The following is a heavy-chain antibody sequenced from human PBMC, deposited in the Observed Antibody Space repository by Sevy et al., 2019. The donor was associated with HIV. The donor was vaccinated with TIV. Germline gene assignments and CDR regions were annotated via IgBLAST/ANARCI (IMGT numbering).Heavy chain of an antibody. D-gene: IGHD3-22*01. J-gene: IGHJ3*02. CDR3: AARYYYDSSGYYDDAFDI. CDR2: ISAYNGNT. CDR1: GYTFTSYG. V-gene: IGHV1-18*01. Sequence: ASVKVSCKASGYTFTSYGISWVRQAPGQGLEWMGWISAYNGNTNYAQKLQGRVTMTTDTSTSTAYMELRSLRSDDTAVYYCAARYYYDSSGYYDDAFDIWGQWTMVTVSS.